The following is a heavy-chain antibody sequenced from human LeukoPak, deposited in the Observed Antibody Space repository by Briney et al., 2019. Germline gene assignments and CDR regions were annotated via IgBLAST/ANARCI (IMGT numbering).Heavy chain of an antibody. Sequence: GRSLRLSCAASGFTFSSYGMHWVRQAPGKGLEWVAVISYDGSNKYYADSVKGRFTISRDNSKNTLYLQMNSLRAEDTAVYYCARDPYPYYDFWSGYYPGYYYGMDVWGQGTTVTVSS. CDR2: ISYDGSNK. D-gene: IGHD3-3*01. V-gene: IGHV3-30*03. CDR1: GFTFSSYG. J-gene: IGHJ6*02. CDR3: ARDPYPYYDFWSGYYPGYYYGMDV.